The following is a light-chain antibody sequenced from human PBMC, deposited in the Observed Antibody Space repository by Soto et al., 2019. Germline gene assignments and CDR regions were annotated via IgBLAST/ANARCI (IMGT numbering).Light chain of an antibody. CDR1: QRISNW. CDR3: LQHNSYPRT. CDR2: DVS. Sequence: DIQMTQSPSTLSVSLGDRVPITCRASQRISNWLAWYQQKPGKAPKLLIYDVSSLESGVPSRFSGSGSGTEFTLTISSLQPEDFATYYCLQHNSYPRTFGQGTKVDIK. V-gene: IGKV1-5*01. J-gene: IGKJ1*01.